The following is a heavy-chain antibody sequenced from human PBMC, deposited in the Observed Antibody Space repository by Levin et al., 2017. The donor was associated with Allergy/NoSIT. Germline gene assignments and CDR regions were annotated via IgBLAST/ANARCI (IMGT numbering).Heavy chain of an antibody. J-gene: IGHJ4*02. CDR1: GFTFSNYW. V-gene: IGHV3-74*01. Sequence: GGSLRLSCAASGFTFSNYWMHWVRQAPGKGLVWVSHINSDGSNTHYADSVKGRFTISRDNAKNTLYLQMNRLRDEDTAVYYCARGGCSSTSCLDNWGQGTLVTVSP. D-gene: IGHD2-2*01. CDR2: INSDGSNT. CDR3: ARGGCSSTSCLDN.